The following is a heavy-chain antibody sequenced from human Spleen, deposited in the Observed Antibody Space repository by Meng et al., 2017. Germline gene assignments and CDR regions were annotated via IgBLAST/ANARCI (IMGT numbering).Heavy chain of an antibody. CDR2: ITDSGAST. Sequence: GESLKISCAASGFTFSNYAMSWVRQTPGKGLECVSAITDSGASTDYADSVEGRFTISRDNSKSTLYLQMRSLRAEDTAVYYCARERSNFEDHDAFDIWGQGTVVTVSS. J-gene: IGHJ3*02. V-gene: IGHV3-23*01. CDR3: ARERSNFEDHDAFDI. D-gene: IGHD3-10*01. CDR1: GFTFSNYA.